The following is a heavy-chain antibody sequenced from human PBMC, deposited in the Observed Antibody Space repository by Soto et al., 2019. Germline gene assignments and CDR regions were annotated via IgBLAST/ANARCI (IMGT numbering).Heavy chain of an antibody. CDR2: IYYTGNT. V-gene: IGHV4-39*02. CDR1: GGSISSNNLF. D-gene: IGHD4-17*01. J-gene: IGHJ4*02. Sequence: SETLSLTCSVSGGSISSNNLFWGWVRQPPGKGLEWIGNIYYTGNTYYNPSLKSRVTISVDTSKNHFSLRVSSVTATDTAVYYCARHAYGDYRHLTYWGQGILVTVSS. CDR3: ARHAYGDYRHLTY.